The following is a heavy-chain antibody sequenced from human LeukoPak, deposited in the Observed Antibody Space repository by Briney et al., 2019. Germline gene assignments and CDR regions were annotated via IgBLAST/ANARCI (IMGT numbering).Heavy chain of an antibody. CDR1: GGTFSSYA. D-gene: IGHD3-9*01. V-gene: IGHV1-69*13. J-gene: IGHJ5*02. CDR3: ARVGDRTLGRYYDILTGYFDP. CDR2: IIPIFGTA. Sequence: GASVEVSCKASGGTFSSYAISWVRQAPGQGLEWMGGIIPIFGTANYAQKFQGRVTITADESTSTAYMELSSLRSEDTAVYYCARVGDRTLGRYYDILTGYFDPWGQGTLVTVSS.